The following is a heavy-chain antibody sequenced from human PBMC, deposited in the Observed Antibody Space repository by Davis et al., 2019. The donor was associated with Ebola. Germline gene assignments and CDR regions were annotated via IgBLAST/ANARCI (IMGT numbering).Heavy chain of an antibody. CDR2: ISSSGSTI. J-gene: IGHJ6*04. D-gene: IGHD3-22*01. CDR3: AREKVVNDYYGMDV. Sequence: GESLKISCAASGFTFSDYYMSWIRQAPGKGLEWVSYISSSGSTIYYADSVKGRFTISRDNSKNTLYLQMNSLRAEDTAVYYCAREKVVNDYYGMDVWGKGTTVTVSS. CDR1: GFTFSDYY. V-gene: IGHV3-11*04.